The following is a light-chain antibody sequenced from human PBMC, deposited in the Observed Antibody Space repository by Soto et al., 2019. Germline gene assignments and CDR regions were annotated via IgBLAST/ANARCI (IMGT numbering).Light chain of an antibody. CDR3: QTWDTGIVV. J-gene: IGLJ2*01. V-gene: IGLV4-69*01. CDR2: LNSDGSH. CDR1: SGHSSYA. Sequence: QSVLTQSPSASASLGASGKLTCSLNSGHSSYAIAWHQQQPEKGPRYLMKLNSDGSHSKGDGIPDRFSGSSSGAERYLTISSLQSEDEADYYCQTWDTGIVVFGGGTKLTVL.